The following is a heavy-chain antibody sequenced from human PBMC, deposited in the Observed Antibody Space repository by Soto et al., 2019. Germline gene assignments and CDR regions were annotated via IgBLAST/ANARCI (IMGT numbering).Heavy chain of an antibody. Sequence: LRLSCAASGFTFSSCAMGWVRQAPGKGLEWVSSISVNGGSTYYADSVKGRFTISRDNSKNILYLHMISLRAEDTAVYYCAKERNSWYSSGSDSWGQGTLVTVSS. CDR1: GFTFSSCA. J-gene: IGHJ4*02. D-gene: IGHD2-15*01. CDR2: ISVNGGST. CDR3: AKERNSWYSSGSDS. V-gene: IGHV3-23*01.